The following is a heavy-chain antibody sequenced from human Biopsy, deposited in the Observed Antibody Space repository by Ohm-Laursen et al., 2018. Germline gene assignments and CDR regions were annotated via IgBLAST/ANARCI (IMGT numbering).Heavy chain of an antibody. CDR1: GGSIISYY. D-gene: IGHD3-3*01. Sequence: GTLSLTCSVPGGSIISYYWTWIRQPPGKGLEWIGHVYNGGITNYNPSLKSRVTISKDTSKNQFSLQVNSVTAADTAVYYCARTPRDSFWSGSYKRGLWFDPWGQGTLVIVSS. V-gene: IGHV4-59*01. J-gene: IGHJ5*02. CDR3: ARTPRDSFWSGSYKRGLWFDP. CDR2: VYNGGIT.